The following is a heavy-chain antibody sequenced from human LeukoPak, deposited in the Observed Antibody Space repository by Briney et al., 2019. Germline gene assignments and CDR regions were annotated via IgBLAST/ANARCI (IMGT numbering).Heavy chain of an antibody. CDR2: ISTSSTNT. J-gene: IGHJ4*02. Sequence: PGGSLRLSCAASGFTFSDYYMTWIRQAPGKGLEWVSDISTSSTNTKYADSVKGRFTISRDNAKNSLYLRMNSLRAEDTAVYYCARDLYDNNPVQDYWGQGTLVTVSS. CDR1: GFTFSDYY. D-gene: IGHD5/OR15-5a*01. V-gene: IGHV3-11*05. CDR3: ARDLYDNNPVQDY.